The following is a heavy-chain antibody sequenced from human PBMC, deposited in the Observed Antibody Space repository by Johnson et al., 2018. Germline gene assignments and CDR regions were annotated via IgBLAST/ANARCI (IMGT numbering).Heavy chain of an antibody. Sequence: VQLVQSGGGLVQPGRSLRLSCTASGFTFDEYAMHWVRQAPGKGLEWVTGISWNGISSAYAASVKGRFTISRDNAKNSLYLQMNSLRDEDTAVYSVAVSSYGDPPAPLDLWGHGTLVTVSS. CDR1: GFTFDEYA. J-gene: IGHJ5*02. CDR2: ISWNGISS. V-gene: IGHV3-9*01. CDR3: AVSSYGDPPAPLDL. D-gene: IGHD4/OR15-4a*01.